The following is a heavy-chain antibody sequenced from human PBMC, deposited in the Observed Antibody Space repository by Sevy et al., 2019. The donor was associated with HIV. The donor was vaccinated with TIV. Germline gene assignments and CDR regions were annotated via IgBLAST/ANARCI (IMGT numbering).Heavy chain of an antibody. CDR3: ARGARGGGVDV. Sequence: ETLSLTCTVSGGSISTDSWNWIRQPAGKGLEWFGRIYSSGRTNYNPALKSRVTMSVDTSKNQFSLKLRSVTAADTAVYYCARGARGGGVDVCGQGTTVTVSS. V-gene: IGHV4-4*07. CDR1: GGSISTDS. D-gene: IGHD3-10*01. CDR2: IYSSGRT. J-gene: IGHJ6*02.